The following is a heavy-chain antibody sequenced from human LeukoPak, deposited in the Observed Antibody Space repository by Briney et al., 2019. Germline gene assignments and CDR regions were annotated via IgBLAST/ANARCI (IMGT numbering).Heavy chain of an antibody. CDR1: GFTFSSDW. V-gene: IGHV3-7*01. D-gene: IGHD1-1*01. Sequence: PGGSLRLSCAASGFTFSSDWMSWVRQAPGKRLEWVANIKPDGSENYYLDSVKGRFTTSRDNAKNLFYLQMNNLRGEDTAVYYCARGNNWALDYWGQGTLVTVSS. CDR3: ARGNNWALDY. CDR2: IKPDGSEN. J-gene: IGHJ4*02.